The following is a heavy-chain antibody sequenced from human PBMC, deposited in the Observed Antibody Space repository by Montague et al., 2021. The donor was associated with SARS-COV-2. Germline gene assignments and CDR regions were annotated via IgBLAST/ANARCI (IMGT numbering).Heavy chain of an antibody. CDR1: GGAISNGD. Sequence: SDTLSLTCTVSGGAISNGDWSWIRQPPGKGLEWIMNIFKNGDMDYNHSLKSRVTRSVDTSENQFSLKVTSVTAADTAVYYCARYYERSLDVWGQGTTVVVSS. V-gene: IGHV4-59*08. D-gene: IGHD3-22*01. CDR3: ARYYERSLDV. J-gene: IGHJ6*02. CDR2: IFKNGDM.